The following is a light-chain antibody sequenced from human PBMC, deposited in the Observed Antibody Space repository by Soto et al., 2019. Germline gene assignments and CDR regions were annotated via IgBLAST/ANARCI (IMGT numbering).Light chain of an antibody. CDR3: QQYYSTPFT. Sequence: DIMMTQSPDSLAVSLGERATINCKSSQSVLYSSNNKNYLAWYQQKPGQPPKLLIYWASTRESGVPDRFSGSGSGTDFTLTISSLQAKDVAVYYCQQYYSTPFTFGPGTKVDIK. CDR1: QSVLYSSNNKNY. J-gene: IGKJ3*01. V-gene: IGKV4-1*01. CDR2: WAS.